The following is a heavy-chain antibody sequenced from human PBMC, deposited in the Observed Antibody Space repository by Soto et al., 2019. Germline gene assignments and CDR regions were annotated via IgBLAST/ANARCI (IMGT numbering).Heavy chain of an antibody. J-gene: IGHJ5*02. Sequence: SETLSLTCAVSCGSVTSGGFAWSWIRQTPRKGLEWIGYIYDSGNTNYNGSLKSRVTISIDRSKNHVSLRMTSVTAADTAIYYCARELRARFDPWGQGILVTVSS. CDR1: CGSVTSGGFA. D-gene: IGHD3-3*01. V-gene: IGHV4-30-2*01. CDR3: ARELRARFDP. CDR2: IYDSGNT.